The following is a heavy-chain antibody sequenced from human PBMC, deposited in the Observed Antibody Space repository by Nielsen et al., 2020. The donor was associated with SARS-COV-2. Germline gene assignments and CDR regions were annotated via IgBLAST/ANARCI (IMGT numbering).Heavy chain of an antibody. Sequence: SVKVSCKAPGGTFSSYAISWVRQAPGQGLEWMGRIIPILGIANYAQKFQGRVTITADKSTSTAYMELSSLRSEDTAVYYCASYMGISSWYEIDYWGQGTLVTVSS. CDR3: ASYMGISSWYEIDY. D-gene: IGHD6-13*01. CDR2: IIPILGIA. V-gene: IGHV1-69*04. CDR1: GGTFSSYA. J-gene: IGHJ4*02.